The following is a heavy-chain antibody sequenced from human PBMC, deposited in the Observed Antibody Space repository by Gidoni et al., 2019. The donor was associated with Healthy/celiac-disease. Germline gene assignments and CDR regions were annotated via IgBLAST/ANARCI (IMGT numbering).Heavy chain of an antibody. CDR2: IKSKTDGGTT. V-gene: IGHV3-15*01. Sequence: EVQLVESGGGLVKPGGSLRLSCAASGFTFSNAWMSWVRQAPGKGLEWVGRIKSKTDGGTTDYAAPVKGRFTISRDDSKNTLYLQMNSLKTEDTAVYYCTTVYMDRLELRVCNYWGQGTLVTVSS. CDR1: GFTFSNAW. CDR3: TTVYMDRLELRVCNY. D-gene: IGHD1-7*01. J-gene: IGHJ4*02.